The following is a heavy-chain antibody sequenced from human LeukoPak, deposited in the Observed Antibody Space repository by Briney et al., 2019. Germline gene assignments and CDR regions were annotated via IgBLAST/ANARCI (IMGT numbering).Heavy chain of an antibody. D-gene: IGHD1-26*01. CDR2: IYYSGST. CDR3: ARTSRGSGSHFDY. CDR1: GGSISGSSYY. J-gene: IGHJ4*02. Sequence: SETLSLTCSVSGGSISGSSYYWGWIRQPPGKGLEWIGSIYYSGSTYYNPSLKSRVTISVDTSKNQFSLKLSSVNAADTAVYYCARTSRGSGSHFDYWGQGTLVTVSS. V-gene: IGHV4-39*01.